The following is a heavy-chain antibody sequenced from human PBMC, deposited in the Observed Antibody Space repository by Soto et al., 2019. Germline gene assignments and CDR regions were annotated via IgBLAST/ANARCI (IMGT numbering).Heavy chain of an antibody. V-gene: IGHV3-21*04. D-gene: IGHD2-15*01. J-gene: IGHJ3*02. CDR1: GFTFSSYS. CDR3: ARDARSGAFDI. CDR2: ISSSSSYI. Sequence: GGSLRLSCAASGFTFSSYSMNWVRQAPGKGLEWVSSISSSSSYIYYADSVKGRFTISRDNAKNSLYLQMNSLSAEDTAVYYCARDARSGAFDIWGQGTMVTVSS.